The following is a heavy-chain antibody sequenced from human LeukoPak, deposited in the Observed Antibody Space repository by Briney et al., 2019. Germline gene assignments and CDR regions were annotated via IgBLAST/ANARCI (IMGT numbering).Heavy chain of an antibody. J-gene: IGHJ4*02. CDR1: GYTFTSYY. D-gene: IGHD5-12*01. CDR3: ARDQRATIRDGGEVADY. Sequence: ASVKVSCKASGYTFTSYYMHWVRQAPGQGLEWMGIINPSGGSTSYAQKFQGRVTMTRDMSTSTVYMELSSLRSEDTAVYYCARDQRATIRDGGEVADYWGQGTLVTVSS. V-gene: IGHV1-46*01. CDR2: INPSGGST.